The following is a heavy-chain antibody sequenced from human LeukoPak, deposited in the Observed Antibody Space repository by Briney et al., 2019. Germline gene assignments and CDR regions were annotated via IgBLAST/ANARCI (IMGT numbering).Heavy chain of an antibody. V-gene: IGHV3-74*03. CDR1: GFAFTNYW. CDR3: ARDPDSSSTWFDP. D-gene: IGHD6-6*01. J-gene: IGHJ5*02. CDR2: INSDGCST. Sequence: GGSLRLSCAASGFAFTNYWMHWVHQAPGKGLVWVSRINSDGCSTKYADSVKGRFTISRDNAKNTLYLQMNSLRAEDTAVYYCARDPDSSSTWFDPWGQGTLVTVSS.